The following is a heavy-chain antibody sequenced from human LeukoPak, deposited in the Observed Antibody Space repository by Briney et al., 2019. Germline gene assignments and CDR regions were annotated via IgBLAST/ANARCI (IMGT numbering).Heavy chain of an antibody. V-gene: IGHV4-59*10. CDR3: ARTPIYYFDNSGYYN. D-gene: IGHD3-22*01. CDR2: IYISGST. CDR1: GGSFSGYC. J-gene: IGHJ4*02. Sequence: SATLSLTCAVYGGSFSGYCWSWIRQPAGKGLEWIGLIYISGSTSYNPSLKSRVTMSVDTSKKQFSLRLSSVTAADTAVYYCARTPIYYFDNSGYYNWGQGTLVTVSS.